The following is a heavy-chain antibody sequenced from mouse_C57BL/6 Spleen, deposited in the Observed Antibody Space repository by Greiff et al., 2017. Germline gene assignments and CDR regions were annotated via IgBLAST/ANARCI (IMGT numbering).Heavy chain of an antibody. D-gene: IGHD2-13*01. CDR2: IRLKSDNYAT. CDR1: GFTFSNYW. J-gene: IGHJ1*03. V-gene: IGHV6-3*01. Sequence: DVMLVESGGGLVQPGGSMKLSCVASGFTFSNYWMNWVRQSPEKGLEWVAQIRLKSDNYATHYAESVKGRYTISRADSKSSVYLQMNNLRAEDTGRDYCTGEGDSSWDFEGWGTGTTVTVSS. CDR3: TGEGDSSWDFEG.